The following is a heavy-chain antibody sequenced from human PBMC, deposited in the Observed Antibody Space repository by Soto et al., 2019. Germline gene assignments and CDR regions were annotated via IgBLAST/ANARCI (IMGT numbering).Heavy chain of an antibody. D-gene: IGHD3-10*01. Sequence: EVQLVESGGGLVQPGGSLRLSCVASGITVNKNYMTWVRQAPGKGLEWVSVIFGGGGIYYADSVKDRFFISRDNSKNTVYLQMNSLRAEDTAVYYCAKRTQTYYFQPDGMDVWGQGTTVAVSS. J-gene: IGHJ6*02. CDR1: GITVNKNY. CDR3: AKRTQTYYFQPDGMDV. V-gene: IGHV3-66*04. CDR2: IFGGGGI.